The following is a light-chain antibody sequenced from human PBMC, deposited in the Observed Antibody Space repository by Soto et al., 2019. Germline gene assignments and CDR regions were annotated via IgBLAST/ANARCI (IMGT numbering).Light chain of an antibody. CDR1: SRDVGSYNR. CDR2: EVS. J-gene: IGLJ2*01. V-gene: IGLV2-18*02. Sequence: QYALTQPPSVSGSPGQSVTISCTGTSRDVGSYNRVSWYQQPPGTAPKLMIYEVSNRPSGVPDRFSGSKSGNTASLTISGLQAEDEDDYYCSSYTSSSSYVVFGGGSKLTVL. CDR3: SSYTSSSSYVV.